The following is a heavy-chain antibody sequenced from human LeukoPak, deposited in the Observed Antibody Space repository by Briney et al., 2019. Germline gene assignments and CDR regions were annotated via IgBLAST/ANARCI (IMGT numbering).Heavy chain of an antibody. CDR3: EKTNWGAFDI. J-gene: IGHJ3*02. CDR2: IYHSGNT. Sequence: SETLSLTCTVSGGSISSSYWSWIRQPPGKGLEWIGFIYHSGNTHYNPSLKSRVTISVDTSKNLFSLKLTSVTAADTAVYYCEKTNWGAFDIWGQGTMVTVSS. V-gene: IGHV4-59*03. CDR1: GGSISSSY. D-gene: IGHD7-27*01.